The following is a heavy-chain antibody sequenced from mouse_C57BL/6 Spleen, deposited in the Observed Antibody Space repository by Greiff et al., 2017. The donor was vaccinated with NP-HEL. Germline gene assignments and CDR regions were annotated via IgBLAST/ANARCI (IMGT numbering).Heavy chain of an antibody. CDR3: ARHTNWDGAYFDY. V-gene: IGHV2-6-1*01. CDR1: GFSLTSYG. Sequence: VQLQQSGPGLVAPSQSLSITCTVSGFSLTSYGVHWVRQPPGKGLEWLVVIWSDGSTTYNSALKSRLSISKDNSKSQVFLKMNSLQTDDTAMYYCARHTNWDGAYFDYWGQGTTLTVSP. CDR2: IWSDGST. J-gene: IGHJ2*01. D-gene: IGHD4-1*02.